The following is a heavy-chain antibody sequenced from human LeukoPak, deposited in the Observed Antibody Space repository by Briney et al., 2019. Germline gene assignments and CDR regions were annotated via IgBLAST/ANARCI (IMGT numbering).Heavy chain of an antibody. D-gene: IGHD3-10*01. CDR2: ISHDGSDE. CDR3: ARDQGATLVRGVTPYLDY. J-gene: IGHJ4*02. CDR1: GFTFSSYA. V-gene: IGHV3-30*04. Sequence: PGKSLRLSCAASGFTFSSYAMHWVRQAPGKGLEWVSIISHDGSDEKFADSVKGRFTISRDNSKNMVFLQMNSLRAEDTAVYYCARDQGATLVRGVTPYLDYWGQGTLASVSS.